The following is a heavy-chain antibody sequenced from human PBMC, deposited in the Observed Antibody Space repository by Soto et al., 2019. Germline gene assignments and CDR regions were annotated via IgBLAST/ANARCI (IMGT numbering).Heavy chain of an antibody. V-gene: IGHV3-74*01. CDR2: IPSDGRDV. CDR3: TRDDSGLGIDY. CDR1: GFNFRDFW. Sequence: GGSLRLSCEASGFNFRDFWMRWVRQPPGKGPEWVSNIPSDGRDVSYADSVRGRFTISRDDARNTLYLQMSDLRVEDTAIYYCTRDDSGLGIDYWGQGTQVTVSS. J-gene: IGHJ4*02. D-gene: IGHD1-26*01.